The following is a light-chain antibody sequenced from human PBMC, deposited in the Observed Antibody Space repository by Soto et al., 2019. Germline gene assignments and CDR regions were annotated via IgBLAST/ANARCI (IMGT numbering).Light chain of an antibody. J-gene: IGLJ1*01. CDR3: CSCAGSSTFPYV. Sequence: QSVLTQPAPVSGSPGQSITISCTGTSSDVGSYNLVSWYQQHPGKAPKLMIYEGSKRPSGVSNRFSGSKSGNTASLTISGLQAEDEADYYCCSCAGSSTFPYVFGTGTKVTVL. CDR2: EGS. CDR1: SSDVGSYNL. V-gene: IGLV2-23*03.